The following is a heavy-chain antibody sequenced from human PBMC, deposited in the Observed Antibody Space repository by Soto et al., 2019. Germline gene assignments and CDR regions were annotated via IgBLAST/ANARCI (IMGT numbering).Heavy chain of an antibody. D-gene: IGHD2-2*01. CDR2: INHSGST. J-gene: IGHJ6*03. CDR1: CGSFSDYY. V-gene: IGHV4-34*01. Sequence: ETLSLTCAVYCGSFSDYYWSWILQHPGQGLEWIGEINHSGSTNYNPSLKSRVTISVDTSKNQFSLKLSSVTAADTAVYYCARGRAVVPSAVNYFYYYYMDVWGKGTTVTVSS. CDR3: ARGRAVVPSAVNYFYYYYMDV.